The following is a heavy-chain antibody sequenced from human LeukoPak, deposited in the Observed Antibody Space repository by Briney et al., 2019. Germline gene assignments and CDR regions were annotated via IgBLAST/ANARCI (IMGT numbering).Heavy chain of an antibody. D-gene: IGHD4/OR15-4a*01. Sequence: PGGSLRLSCAASGFTFSSYWMSWVRQAPGKGLEWVSYISSSSSTIYYADSVKGRFTISRDNAKNSLYLQMNSLRAEDTAVYYCASSRMVAPYYYYYGMDVWGQGTTVTVSS. CDR2: ISSSSSTI. V-gene: IGHV3-48*01. J-gene: IGHJ6*02. CDR3: ASSRMVAPYYYYYGMDV. CDR1: GFTFSSYW.